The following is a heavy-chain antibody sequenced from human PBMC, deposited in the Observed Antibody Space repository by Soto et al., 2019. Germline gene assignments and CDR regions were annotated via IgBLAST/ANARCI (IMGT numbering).Heavy chain of an antibody. Sequence: EVQLLESGGGLVQPGGFLRLSCAASGVTFSSYAMRWVRQAPVKGLEWVSAISGSGGSTYYADSVRGRFTISRDISKITLYLQMTSLRAEDTAVYSCARRGSGSYYDYWGQGTLVTVSS. J-gene: IGHJ4*02. V-gene: IGHV3-23*01. CDR3: ARRGSGSYYDY. CDR1: GVTFSSYA. CDR2: ISGSGGST. D-gene: IGHD1-26*01.